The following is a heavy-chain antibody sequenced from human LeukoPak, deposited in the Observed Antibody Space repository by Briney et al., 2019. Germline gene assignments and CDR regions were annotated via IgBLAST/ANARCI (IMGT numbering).Heavy chain of an antibody. V-gene: IGHV1-69*06. Sequence: ASVKVSCKASGGTFISYAISWVRQAPGQGLEWMGGIIPIFGTAKYTQKFQGRVTITADKSTSTAYMELSSLRSEDTAVYYCARGVWFGELSFDYWGQGTLVTVSS. CDR1: GGTFISYA. J-gene: IGHJ4*02. D-gene: IGHD3-10*01. CDR3: ARGVWFGELSFDY. CDR2: IIPIFGTA.